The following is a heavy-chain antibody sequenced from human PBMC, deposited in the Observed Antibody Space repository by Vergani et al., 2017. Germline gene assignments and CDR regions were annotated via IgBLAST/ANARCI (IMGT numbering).Heavy chain of an antibody. Sequence: QVQLVQSGAEVKKPGSSVKVSCKASGGTFSSYAISWVRQAPGQGLEWMGGIIPIFGTANYAQKFQGRVTITADDSTSTAYMELSSLRSEDTAVYYCATPREYYDILTGYKHYYYGMDVWGQGTTVTVSS. V-gene: IGHV1-69*01. D-gene: IGHD3-9*01. CDR3: ATPREYYDILTGYKHYYYGMDV. CDR2: IIPIFGTA. CDR1: GGTFSSYA. J-gene: IGHJ6*02.